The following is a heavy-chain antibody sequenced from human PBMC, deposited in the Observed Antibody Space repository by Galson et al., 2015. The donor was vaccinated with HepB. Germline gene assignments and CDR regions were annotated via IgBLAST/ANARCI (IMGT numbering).Heavy chain of an antibody. Sequence: SLTCAVSGYSISSGYYWGWIRQPPGKGLEWIGSIYHSGSTYYNPSLKSRVTISVDTSKNQFSLKLSSVTAADTAVYYCARATPSSTAFYNYWGQGTLVTVSS. D-gene: IGHD2/OR15-2a*01. V-gene: IGHV4-38-2*01. CDR1: GYSISSGYY. J-gene: IGHJ4*02. CDR3: ARATPSSTAFYNY. CDR2: IYHSGST.